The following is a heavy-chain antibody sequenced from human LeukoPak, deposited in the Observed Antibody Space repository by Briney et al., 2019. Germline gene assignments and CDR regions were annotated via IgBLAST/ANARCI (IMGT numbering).Heavy chain of an antibody. Sequence: GGSPRLSCAASGFTVSSNYMSWVRQAPGKGLEWVSVIYSGGSTYYADSVKGRFTISRDNSKNTLYLQMNSLRAEDTAVYYCARESIFGVVAVWGQGTLVTVSS. CDR2: IYSGGST. V-gene: IGHV3-66*02. CDR1: GFTVSSNY. J-gene: IGHJ4*02. D-gene: IGHD3-3*01. CDR3: ARESIFGVVAV.